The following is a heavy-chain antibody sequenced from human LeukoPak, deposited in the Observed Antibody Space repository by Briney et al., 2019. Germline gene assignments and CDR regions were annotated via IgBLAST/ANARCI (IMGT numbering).Heavy chain of an antibody. CDR3: ATPESGYSSGWFDY. Sequence: GASVKVSCKASGYTFTGYYMHWVRQAPGQGLEWMGWINPNSGGTNYAQKFQGRVTMTRETSISTACMELSRLRSDDTAVYYCATPESGYSSGWFDYWGQGTLVTVSS. J-gene: IGHJ4*02. CDR1: GYTFTGYY. CDR2: INPNSGGT. D-gene: IGHD6-19*01. V-gene: IGHV1-2*02.